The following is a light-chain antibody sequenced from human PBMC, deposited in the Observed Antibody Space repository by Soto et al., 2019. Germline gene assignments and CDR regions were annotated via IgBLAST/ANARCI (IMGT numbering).Light chain of an antibody. Sequence: QSALTQPASVSGSPGQSITISCTGTSSDVGGYNYVSWYQQHPGKAPKLMIYDVSNRPSGVSNRFSGSKSGNTASLTISGLQADDEADYYCSSYTSSSTLGGVFGGGTKLTVL. CDR1: SSDVGGYNY. J-gene: IGLJ2*01. CDR2: DVS. CDR3: SSYTSSSTLGGV. V-gene: IGLV2-14*01.